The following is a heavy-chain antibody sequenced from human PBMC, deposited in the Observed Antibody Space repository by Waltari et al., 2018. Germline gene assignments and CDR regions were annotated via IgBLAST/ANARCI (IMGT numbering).Heavy chain of an antibody. CDR1: GGSISSRSYY. D-gene: IGHD2-21*01. Sequence: QLQLQESGPGLVKPSETLSLTCTVSGGSISSRSYYWGWIRQPPGKGLEWIGSIYYSGSTYYNPSLKSRVTISVDTSKNQFSLKLSSVTAADTAVYYCARRAYCGGDCYFDFDYWGQGTLVTVSS. CDR2: IYYSGST. J-gene: IGHJ4*02. CDR3: ARRAYCGGDCYFDFDY. V-gene: IGHV4-39*07.